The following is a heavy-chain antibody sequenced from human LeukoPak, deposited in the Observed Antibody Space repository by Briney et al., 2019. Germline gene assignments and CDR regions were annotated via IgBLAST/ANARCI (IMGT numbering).Heavy chain of an antibody. D-gene: IGHD6-13*01. Sequence: SETLSLTCAVYGGSFSGYNWSWIRQPPGKGLEWIGEINHSGSTNYNPSLKSRVTKLVDTSKNQFSLKLRSVTAADTAVYFCARTRSSWYRGGSDYWGQGTLVTVSS. J-gene: IGHJ4*02. CDR2: INHSGST. V-gene: IGHV4-34*01. CDR3: ARTRSSWYRGGSDY. CDR1: GGSFSGYN.